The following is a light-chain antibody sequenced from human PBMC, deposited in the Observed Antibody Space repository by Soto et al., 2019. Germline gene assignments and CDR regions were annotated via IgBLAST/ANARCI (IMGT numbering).Light chain of an antibody. CDR2: GAS. CDR1: QSVSSNY. Sequence: EIVLTQSPGTLSLSPGERATLSCRASQSVSSNYLAWYQQKPGQAPRLLIYGASSRATGIPDRFSGSGSGTDFTLTTSRLEPEDFAVYYCQQYGSSLRTFGQGTKVDIK. J-gene: IGKJ1*01. V-gene: IGKV3-20*01. CDR3: QQYGSSLRT.